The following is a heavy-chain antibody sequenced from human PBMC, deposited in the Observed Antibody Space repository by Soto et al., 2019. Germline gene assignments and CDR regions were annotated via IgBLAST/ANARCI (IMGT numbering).Heavy chain of an antibody. J-gene: IGHJ3*02. D-gene: IGHD3-10*01. Sequence: EVQLVQSGAEVKKPGESLKISCKGFGYTYPSYWIGWVRQMPGKGLEWMGIIYPEDSDTRYSPSFQGHVTISADKSISTAYLQWSSLKASDTAMYYCARRILLWSVRDAFDIWGQGTMVTVSS. CDR2: IYPEDSDT. CDR1: GYTYPSYW. V-gene: IGHV5-51*03. CDR3: ARRILLWSVRDAFDI.